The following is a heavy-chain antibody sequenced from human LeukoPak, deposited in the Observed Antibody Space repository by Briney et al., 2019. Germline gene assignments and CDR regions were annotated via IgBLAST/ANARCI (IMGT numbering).Heavy chain of an antibody. D-gene: IGHD2-8*01. J-gene: IGHJ4*02. V-gene: IGHV4-59*01. CDR1: GGSISSYY. Sequence: SSETLSLTCTVSGGSISSYYWSWIRQPPGKGLEWIGYIYYSGSTNYNPSLKSRVTISVDTSKNQFSLKLSSVTAADTAVYYCARDLREYADRNYFDYWGQGTLVTVSS. CDR2: IYYSGST. CDR3: ARDLREYADRNYFDY.